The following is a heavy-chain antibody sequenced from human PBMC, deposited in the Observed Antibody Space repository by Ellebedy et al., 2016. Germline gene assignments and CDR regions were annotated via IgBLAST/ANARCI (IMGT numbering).Heavy chain of an antibody. D-gene: IGHD6-19*01. CDR3: ARNATGWYFDY. CDR2: VYYSGST. V-gene: IGHV4-39*01. CDR1: GGSMPGIHYY. J-gene: IGHJ4*02. Sequence: SETLSLTCTVTGGSMPGIHYYWGWIRQPPGKGLEWIGSVYYSGSTVYNPSLKSQITMSVDTSKNQFSVHLRSVTAADTAVYYCARNATGWYFDYWGPGTQVTVSS.